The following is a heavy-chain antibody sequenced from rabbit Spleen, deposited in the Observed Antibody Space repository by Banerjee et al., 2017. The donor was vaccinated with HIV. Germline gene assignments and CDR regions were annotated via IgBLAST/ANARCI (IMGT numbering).Heavy chain of an antibody. CDR3: AGGRRDTGGDWGL. V-gene: IGHV1S7*01. CDR2: IDPVFGIT. CDR1: GFTLSSYY. Sequence: QLEESGGGLVQPGGSLKLSCKASGFTLSSYYMNWVRQAPGKGLEWIGYIDPVFGITYYANWVNGRFSISRENAQNTVFLQMTSLTAADTATYFCAGGRRDTGGDWGLWGPGTLVTVS. J-gene: IGHJ4*01. D-gene: IGHD2-1*01.